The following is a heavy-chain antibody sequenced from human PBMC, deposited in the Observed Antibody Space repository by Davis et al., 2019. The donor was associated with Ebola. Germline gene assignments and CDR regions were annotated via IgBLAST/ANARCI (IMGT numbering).Heavy chain of an antibody. Sequence: GGSLRLSCAASGLTFSSYWMHWVRQAPGKGLEWVAVIWYDGSNKYYADSVKGRFTISRDNSKNTLYLQMNSLRAEDTAVYYCARDGPGSGYDYWGQGTLVTVSS. CDR2: IWYDGSNK. CDR1: GLTFSSYW. V-gene: IGHV3-33*08. D-gene: IGHD3-22*01. CDR3: ARDGPGSGYDY. J-gene: IGHJ4*02.